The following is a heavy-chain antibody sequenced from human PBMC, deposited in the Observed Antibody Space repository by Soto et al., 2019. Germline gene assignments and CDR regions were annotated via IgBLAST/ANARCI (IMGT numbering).Heavy chain of an antibody. Sequence: QVQLQESGPGLVDPAQTLSLTCTVSGGSIIGHFWSWIRQPPGKGLEWIGTIHSSGGTNYNPSLKSRVTISVDTYKNQFSLDLTSVTAADTAIYYCARSRSNWDYWGHGTLVTVSS. CDR1: GGSIIGHF. V-gene: IGHV4-59*11. D-gene: IGHD4-4*01. CDR2: IHSSGGT. J-gene: IGHJ4*01. CDR3: ARSRSNWDY.